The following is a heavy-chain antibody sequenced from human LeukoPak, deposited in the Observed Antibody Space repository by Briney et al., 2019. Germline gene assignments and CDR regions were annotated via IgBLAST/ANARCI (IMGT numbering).Heavy chain of an antibody. CDR2: ISGSGGSA. D-gene: IGHD3-9*01. V-gene: IGHV3-23*01. Sequence: GGTLGLSCAASGFTFSSYGMSWVRQAPGKGLEWVSAISGSGGSAYYADSVKGRFTISRDNSKNTLYLQMNSLRAEDTAIYYCARYDLFTRPQDYWGQGTLVTVSS. J-gene: IGHJ4*02. CDR1: GFTFSSYG. CDR3: ARYDLFTRPQDY.